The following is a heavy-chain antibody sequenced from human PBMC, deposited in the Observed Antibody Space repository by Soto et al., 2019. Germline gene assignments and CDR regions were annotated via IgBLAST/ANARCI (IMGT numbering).Heavy chain of an antibody. CDR3: ARGNALDV. D-gene: IGHD3-10*01. V-gene: IGHV6-1*01. J-gene: IGHJ3*01. CDR2: TYYRSKWFH. CDR1: GDSVSSDITS. Sequence: QGQLQQSGPGLVKPSQTLSLTCAISGDSVSSDITSWNWIRQSPSRGLEWLGRTYYRSKWFHDYAASVKSRITINPDTFKNQVSLELNSMTPEDTAVYYCARGNALDVWGQGTVVTVSS.